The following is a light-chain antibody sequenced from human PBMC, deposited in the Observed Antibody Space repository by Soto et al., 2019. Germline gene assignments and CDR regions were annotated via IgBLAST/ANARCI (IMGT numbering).Light chain of an antibody. V-gene: IGKV1-5*01. CDR3: QQYISYS. CDR2: DAS. Sequence: DIQMTQSPSTLSASVGDRVTITCRASQSITSWLAWYQQKPGKAPKLLIYDASSLESGVPSRFSGGGSGTEFTLTISSLQPDDFATYYCQQYISYSFGQGTKVEIK. CDR1: QSITSW. J-gene: IGKJ1*01.